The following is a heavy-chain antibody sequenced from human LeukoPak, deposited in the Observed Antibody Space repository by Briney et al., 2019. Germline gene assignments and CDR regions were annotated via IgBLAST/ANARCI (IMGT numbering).Heavy chain of an antibody. CDR2: IRYDGSDK. CDR1: GFIFTDYG. Sequence: GGSLRLSCAASGFIFTDYGMHWVRQAPGKGLEWLTFIRYDGSDKYYADSVKGRFTISRDNSKNTLYLQMNSLTSEDTAVYYCARDWVSSGLDYWGQGTLVTVSS. V-gene: IGHV3-30*02. D-gene: IGHD6-19*01. CDR3: ARDWVSSGLDY. J-gene: IGHJ4*02.